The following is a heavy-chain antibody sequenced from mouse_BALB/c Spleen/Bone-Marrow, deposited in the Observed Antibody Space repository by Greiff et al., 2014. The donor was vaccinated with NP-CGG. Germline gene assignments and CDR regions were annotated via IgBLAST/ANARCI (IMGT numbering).Heavy chain of an antibody. Sequence: VHLVESGPELAKPGASVKMSCKASGYTFTDTWIHWIEQRPGQGLEWIGYINPSTGYAEYNQNFKDKATLTVDKSSSTAYMQLSSLTSEDSAVYYCARDYWGQGTTLTVSS. CDR3: ARDY. J-gene: IGHJ2*01. CDR1: GYTFTDTW. CDR2: INPSTGYA. V-gene: IGHV1-7*01.